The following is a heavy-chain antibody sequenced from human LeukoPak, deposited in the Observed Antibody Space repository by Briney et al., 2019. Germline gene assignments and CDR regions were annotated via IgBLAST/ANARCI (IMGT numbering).Heavy chain of an antibody. V-gene: IGHV3-13*01. J-gene: IGHJ3*01. CDR1: GFSVSNSD. CDR2: IGSSGDI. CDR3: ARGGPGEALNV. Sequence: GGSLRLSCAASGFSVSNSDMHWVRQVIGNGLEWVSVIGSSGDIYYSGSVKGRFTISRDSAKNSFDLQMNNLRAGDTAMYYCARGGPGEALNVWGQGTMVTVSS. D-gene: IGHD3-10*01.